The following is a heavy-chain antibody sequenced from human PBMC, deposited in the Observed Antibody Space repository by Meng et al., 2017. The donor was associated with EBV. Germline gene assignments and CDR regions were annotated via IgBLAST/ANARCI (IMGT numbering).Heavy chain of an antibody. V-gene: IGHV1-2*04. CDR2: INPNSGGT. D-gene: IGHD6-13*01. J-gene: IGHJ4*02. CDR3: ARDEAAAGRPLGY. CDR1: GYTFTGYY. Sequence: QVKLVQSGAEVQKPGASVKVRCKASGYTFTGYYLHWVRQAPGQGLEWMGWINPNSGGTNYAQKFQGWVTMTRDTSISTAYMELSRLRSDDTAVYYCARDEAAAGRPLGYWGQGTMVTVSA.